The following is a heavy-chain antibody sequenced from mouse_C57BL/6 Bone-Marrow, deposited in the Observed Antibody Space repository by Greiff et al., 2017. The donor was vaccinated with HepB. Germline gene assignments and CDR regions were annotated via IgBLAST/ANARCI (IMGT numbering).Heavy chain of an antibody. J-gene: IGHJ3*01. D-gene: IGHD2-10*01. V-gene: IGHV1-15*01. CDR3: TTYCGNRAY. Sequence: QVQLKQSGAELVRPGASVTLSCKASGYTFTDYEMHWVKQTPVHGLEWIGAIDPETGGTAYNQKFKGKAILTADKSSSTAYMELRSLTSDDSAVYYCTTYCGNRAYWGQGTLVTVSA. CDR1: GYTFTDYE. CDR2: IDPETGGT.